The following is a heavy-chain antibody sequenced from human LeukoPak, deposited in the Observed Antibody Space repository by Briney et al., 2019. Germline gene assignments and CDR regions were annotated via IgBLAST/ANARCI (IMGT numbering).Heavy chain of an antibody. D-gene: IGHD3-9*01. CDR1: GVSISSYY. J-gene: IGHJ5*02. CDR2: IYYSGST. V-gene: IGHV4-59*01. Sequence: PSETLSLTCTVSGVSISSYYWSWIRQPPGKGLEWIGYIYYSGSTNYNPSLKSRVTISVDTSKNQFSLKLSSVTAADTAVYYCARDFDYRGFDPWGQGTLVTVSS. CDR3: ARDFDYRGFDP.